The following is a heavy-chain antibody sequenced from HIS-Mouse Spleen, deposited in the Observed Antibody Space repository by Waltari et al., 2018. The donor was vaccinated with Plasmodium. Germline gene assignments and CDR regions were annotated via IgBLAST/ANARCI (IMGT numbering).Heavy chain of an antibody. CDR2: ISWNSGSI. CDR1: GFTFDDYA. Sequence: EVQLVESGGGLVQHGRSLRLSCAASGFTFDDYALPWVRPAPGKGLEWVSGISWNSGSIGYADSVKGRFTISRDNAKNSLYLQMNSLRAEDTALYYCAKDFCSGGSCLGLFDYWGQGTLVTVSS. CDR3: AKDFCSGGSCLGLFDY. V-gene: IGHV3-9*01. J-gene: IGHJ4*02. D-gene: IGHD2-15*01.